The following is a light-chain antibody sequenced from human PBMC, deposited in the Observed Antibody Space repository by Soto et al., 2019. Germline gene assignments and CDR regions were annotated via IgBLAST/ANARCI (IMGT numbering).Light chain of an antibody. CDR1: QSISTY. V-gene: IGKV3-20*01. CDR3: QQYDNSRWT. CDR2: GAS. J-gene: IGKJ1*01. Sequence: GQRATLSFRASQSISTYLAWYQVKPGQPPRLLIFGASTRAIGIPDRFRGSGSGTDFTLTISRLEPADFAVYYCQQYDNSRWTFGQGTKVDIK.